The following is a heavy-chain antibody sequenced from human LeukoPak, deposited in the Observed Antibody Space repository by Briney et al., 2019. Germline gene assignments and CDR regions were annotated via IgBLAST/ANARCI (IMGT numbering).Heavy chain of an antibody. CDR3: ARSLRVRGVPDYMDV. CDR2: ISGSGGST. V-gene: IGHV3-23*01. CDR1: GFTFSSYG. J-gene: IGHJ6*03. D-gene: IGHD3-10*01. Sequence: PGGSLRLSCAASGFTFSSYGMSWVCQAPGKGLEWVSAISGSGGSTYYADSVKGRFTISRDNSKNTLYLQMNSLRADDTAVYYCARSLRVRGVPDYMDVWGKGTTVTISS.